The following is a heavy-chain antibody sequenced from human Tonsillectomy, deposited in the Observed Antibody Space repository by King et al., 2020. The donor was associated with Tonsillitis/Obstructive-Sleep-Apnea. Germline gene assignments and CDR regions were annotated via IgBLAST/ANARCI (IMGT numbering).Heavy chain of an antibody. CDR3: ARDGGGLPPLDG. J-gene: IGHJ1*01. V-gene: IGHV4-34*01. CDR2: INHSGST. CDR1: GGSFSGYN. D-gene: IGHD3-10*01. Sequence: VQLQQWGAGLLKPSETLSLTCGVYGGSFSGYNWSWIRQPPGRGLEWIGEINHSGSTNYNPSLKSRVTISVDTSKNQFSLRLSSVTAADTAVYYCARDGGGLPPLDGGAQGTLLPV.